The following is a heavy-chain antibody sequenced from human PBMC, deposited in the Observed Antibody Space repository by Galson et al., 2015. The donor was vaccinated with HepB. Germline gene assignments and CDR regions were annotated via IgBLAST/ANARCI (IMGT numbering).Heavy chain of an antibody. Sequence: SLRLSCAASGFTFSSYGMHWVRQAPGKGLEWVAVIWYDGSNKYYADSVKGQFTISRDNSKNTLYLQMNSLRAEDTAVYYCARSGPPITMVRGVIGYFDYWGQGTLVTVSS. CDR3: ARSGPPITMVRGVIGYFDY. J-gene: IGHJ4*02. CDR2: IWYDGSNK. V-gene: IGHV3-33*08. D-gene: IGHD3-10*01. CDR1: GFTFSSYG.